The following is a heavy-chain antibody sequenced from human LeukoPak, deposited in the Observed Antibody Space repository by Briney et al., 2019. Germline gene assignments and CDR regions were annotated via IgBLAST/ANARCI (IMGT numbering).Heavy chain of an antibody. D-gene: IGHD3-10*01. J-gene: IGHJ2*01. CDR3: ARDRLMVRGVIIGYWYFDL. V-gene: IGHV1-46*03. Sequence: GASVKVSCKASGYTFTSYYMHWVRQAPGQGREWMGIINPSGGSTSYAQKFQGRVTMTRDTSTSTVYMELSSLRSEDTAVYYCARDRLMVRGVIIGYWYFDLWGRGTLVTVSS. CDR2: INPSGGST. CDR1: GYTFTSYY.